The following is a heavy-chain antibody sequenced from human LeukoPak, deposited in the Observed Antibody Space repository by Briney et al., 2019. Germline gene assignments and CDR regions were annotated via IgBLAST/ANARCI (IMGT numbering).Heavy chain of an antibody. CDR3: AKVLTGVPAANSFDDY. D-gene: IGHD2-2*01. CDR2: ISGSGGST. Sequence: TGGSLRLSCAASGFTFSSYAMSWVRQAPRKGLEWVSAISGSGGSTYYADSVKGRFTISRDNSKNTLYLQMNSLRAEDTAVYYCAKVLTGVPAANSFDDYWGQGTLVTVSS. J-gene: IGHJ4*02. V-gene: IGHV3-23*01. CDR1: GFTFSSYA.